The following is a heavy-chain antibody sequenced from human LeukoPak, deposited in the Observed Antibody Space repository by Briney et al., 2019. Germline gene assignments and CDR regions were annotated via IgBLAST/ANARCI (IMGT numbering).Heavy chain of an antibody. J-gene: IGHJ4*02. CDR3: ARDRRVWFGELSDY. Sequence: ASVKVSCKASGYTFTSYGISWVRQAPGQGLEWMGWISAYNGNTNYAQKLQGRVTMTTDTSTSTAYMELRSLRSGDTAVYYCARDRRVWFGELSDYWGQGTLVTVSS. CDR2: ISAYNGNT. V-gene: IGHV1-18*01. CDR1: GYTFTSYG. D-gene: IGHD3-10*01.